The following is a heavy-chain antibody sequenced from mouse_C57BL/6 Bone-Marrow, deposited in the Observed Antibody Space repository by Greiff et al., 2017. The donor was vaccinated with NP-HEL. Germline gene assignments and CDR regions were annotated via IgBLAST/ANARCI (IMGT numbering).Heavy chain of an antibody. Sequence: QVQLQQPGAELVMPGASVKLSCKASGYTFTSYWMHWVKQRPGQGLAWIGEIDPSDSYTTYNQKFKGKSTLTVDKSSSTAYMQLSSLTSEDSAVYYCARSRWDYFDYWGQGTTLTVSS. J-gene: IGHJ2*01. V-gene: IGHV1-69*01. CDR1: GYTFTSYW. CDR2: IDPSDSYT. CDR3: ARSRWDYFDY. D-gene: IGHD1-1*02.